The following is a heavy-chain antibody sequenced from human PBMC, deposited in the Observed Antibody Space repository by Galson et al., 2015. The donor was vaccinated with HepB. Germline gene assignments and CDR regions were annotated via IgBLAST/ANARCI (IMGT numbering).Heavy chain of an antibody. CDR1: GFTFSGYG. V-gene: IGHV3-30*18. J-gene: IGHJ4*02. D-gene: IGHD5-18*01. CDR3: AKDRGGDTTIVFDS. Sequence: SLRLSCAASGFTFSGYGMLWVRQAPGKGLEWVAIISSDGNNEHYADSVKGRFTISRDNSKNTLYLQMNSLRPEDTAVFYCAKDRGGDTTIVFDSWGQGTLVTVSS. CDR2: ISSDGNNE.